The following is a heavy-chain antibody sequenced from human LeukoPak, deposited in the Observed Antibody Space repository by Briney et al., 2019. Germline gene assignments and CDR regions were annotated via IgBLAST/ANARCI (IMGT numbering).Heavy chain of an antibody. D-gene: IGHD3-3*01. CDR3: ARAPDYDFWSGYSN. CDR2: ISSSSTYM. CDR1: GFTFNSHW. V-gene: IGHV3-21*04. Sequence: GGSLRLSCAASGFTFNSHWMNWVRQAPGKGLEWVSSISSSSTYMYYADSVKGRFTISRDNAKNSLYLQMNSLKTEDTAVYYCARAPDYDFWSGYSNWGQGTLVTVSS. J-gene: IGHJ4*02.